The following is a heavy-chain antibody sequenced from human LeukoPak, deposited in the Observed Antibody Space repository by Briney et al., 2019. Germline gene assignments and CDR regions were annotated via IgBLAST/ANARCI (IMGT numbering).Heavy chain of an antibody. CDR3: DGGDSSGYSFDPVFDY. J-gene: IGHJ4*02. D-gene: IGHD3-22*01. Sequence: SETLSLTCTVSGGSISSSSYYWGWIRQPPGKGLEWIGSIYYSGSTYYNPSLKSRVTISVDTSKNQFSLKLSSVTAADTAVYYWDGGDSSGYSFDPVFDYWGQGTLVTVSS. CDR1: GGSISSSSYY. CDR2: IYYSGST. V-gene: IGHV4-39*01.